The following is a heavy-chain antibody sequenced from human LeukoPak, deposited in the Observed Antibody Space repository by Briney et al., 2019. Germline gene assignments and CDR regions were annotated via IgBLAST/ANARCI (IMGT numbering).Heavy chain of an antibody. Sequence: SETLSLTCTVSGGSISSSSYYWGWIRQPPGKGLEWIGSIYYSGSTYYNPSLKIRVTISVDTSKNQFSLKLSSVTAADTAVYYCARDHAAVYRHAFDIWGQGTMVTVSS. CDR1: GGSISSSSYY. V-gene: IGHV4-39*07. CDR3: ARDHAAVYRHAFDI. CDR2: IYYSGST. J-gene: IGHJ3*02. D-gene: IGHD2-2*02.